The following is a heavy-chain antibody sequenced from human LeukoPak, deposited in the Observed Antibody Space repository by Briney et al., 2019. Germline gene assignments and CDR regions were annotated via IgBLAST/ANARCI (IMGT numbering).Heavy chain of an antibody. D-gene: IGHD6-13*01. CDR3: AKFIGTSGGGSDS. V-gene: IGHV3-33*06. CDR1: GFDFSNSG. Sequence: GGSLRLTCAASGFDFSNSGMHWVRQAPGKGLEWVAVLYYDDIYKYYADSVKGRFTISRDNSKNTLYLQMNSLRAEDTAIYYCAKFIGTSGGGSDSWGQGTLVTVSS. CDR2: LYYDDIYK. J-gene: IGHJ4*02.